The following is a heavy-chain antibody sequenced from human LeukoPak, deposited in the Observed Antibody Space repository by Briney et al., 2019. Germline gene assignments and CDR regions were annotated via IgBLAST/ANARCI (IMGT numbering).Heavy chain of an antibody. CDR1: GYTFTSYD. D-gene: IGHD3-3*01. CDR2: ISGFSGYSNSEQNVYR. V-gene: IGHV1-18*01. CDR3: ARWSRLTVFGEVSAAQKLDY. J-gene: IGHJ4*02. Sequence: GASVTVSCKASGYTFTSYDFNWVRQAPGQGLEWMGWISGFSGYSNSEQNVYRKYAQTFQGRVTMITDTSTTTAYMELRSLSPDDTAVYYCARWSRLTVFGEVSAAQKLDYWGQGTLVTVSS.